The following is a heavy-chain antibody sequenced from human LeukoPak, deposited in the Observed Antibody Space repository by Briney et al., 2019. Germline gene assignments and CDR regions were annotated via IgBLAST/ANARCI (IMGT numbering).Heavy chain of an antibody. CDR3: ARGGLVARAFDI. D-gene: IGHD5-12*01. V-gene: IGHV4-31*03. CDR1: GGSISSGGYY. Sequence: SETLSLTCTVSGGSISSGGYYWSWIRQHPGRGLEWIGCIYYSGSTYYNPSLKSRVTISVDTSKNQFSLKLSSVTAADAAVYYCARGGLVARAFDIWGQGTMVTVSS. CDR2: IYYSGST. J-gene: IGHJ3*02.